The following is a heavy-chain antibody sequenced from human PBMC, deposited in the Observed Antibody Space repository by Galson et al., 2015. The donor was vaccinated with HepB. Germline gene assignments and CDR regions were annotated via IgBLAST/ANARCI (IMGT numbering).Heavy chain of an antibody. CDR1: GFTFSSYW. D-gene: IGHD6-13*01. J-gene: IGHJ3*02. Sequence: SLRLSCAASGFTFSSYWMHWVRQAPGKGLVWVSRINSDGSSTSYADSVKGRFTISRDNAKNTLYLQMNSLRAEDTAVYYCARCRFGYSSTLEEHDAFDIWGQGTMVTVSS. CDR3: ARCRFGYSSTLEEHDAFDI. CDR2: INSDGSST. V-gene: IGHV3-74*01.